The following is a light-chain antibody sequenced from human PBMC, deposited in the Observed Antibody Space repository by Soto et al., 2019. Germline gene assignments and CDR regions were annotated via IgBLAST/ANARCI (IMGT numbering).Light chain of an antibody. J-gene: IGLJ1*01. CDR1: SSDIGVCNF. V-gene: IGLV2-14*03. CDR3: ASYTTSATYV. Sequence: QSALTQPASVSGSPGQSITIPCTGTSSDIGVCNFVSWYQQHPGKAPRLMIFDVSDRPSGISARFSGSKSGNTASLTISGLQAEDEADYYCASYTTSATYVFGAGTKVTVL. CDR2: DVS.